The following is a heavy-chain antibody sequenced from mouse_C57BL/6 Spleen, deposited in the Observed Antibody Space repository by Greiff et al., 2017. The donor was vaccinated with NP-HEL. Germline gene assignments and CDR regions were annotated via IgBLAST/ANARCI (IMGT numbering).Heavy chain of an antibody. CDR1: GYTFTSYW. CDR3: AGWLLGKGYAFDY. J-gene: IGHJ4*01. D-gene: IGHD2-3*01. Sequence: QVQLQQPGAELVMPGASVKLSCKASGYTFTSYWMHWVKQRPGQGLEWIGEIDPSDSYTNYNQKFKGKSTLTVDKSSSTAYMQLSSLTSEDSAVSYCAGWLLGKGYAFDYWGQGTSVTVSS. V-gene: IGHV1-69*01. CDR2: IDPSDSYT.